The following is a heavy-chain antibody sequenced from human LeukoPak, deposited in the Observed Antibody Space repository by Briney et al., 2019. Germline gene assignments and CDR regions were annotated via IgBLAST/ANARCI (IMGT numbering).Heavy chain of an antibody. CDR3: ARTYTNYPNRPFDY. CDR1: GGSFSGYY. J-gene: IGHJ4*02. CDR2: INHSGST. D-gene: IGHD4-11*01. Sequence: SETLSLTCAVYGGSFSGYYWSWIRQPPGKGLEWIGEINHSGSTYYNPSLTGRVTISVDTSKNQFSLKLSSVTAADTAVYYCARTYTNYPNRPFDYWGQGTLVTVSS. V-gene: IGHV4-34*01.